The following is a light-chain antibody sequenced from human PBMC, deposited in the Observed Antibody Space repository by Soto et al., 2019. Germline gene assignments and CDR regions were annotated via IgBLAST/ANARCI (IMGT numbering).Light chain of an antibody. V-gene: IGKV1-39*01. J-gene: IGKJ1*01. CDR2: AAS. CDR1: QSISNH. CDR3: QQSYSSPPT. Sequence: DIQMTQSPSSLSASVEVRVNITCRASQSISNHLNWYQQKPGKAPKLLIFAASSLQSGVPSRFSGRRSGPDFTLTISSLQPEDFATYYCQQSYSSPPTFGQGTKVDIK.